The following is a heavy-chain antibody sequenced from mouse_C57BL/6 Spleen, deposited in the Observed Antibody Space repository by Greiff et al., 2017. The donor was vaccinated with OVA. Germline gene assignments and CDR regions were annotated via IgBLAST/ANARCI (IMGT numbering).Heavy chain of an antibody. CDR1: GYTFTDYY. J-gene: IGHJ2*01. Sequence: LQQSGPELVKPGASVKISCKASGYTFTDYYMNWVKQSHGKSLEWIGDINPNNGGTSYNQKFKGKATLTVDKSSSTAYMELRCLTSEDSAVYYCARDYYLDYWGQGTTLTVSS. CDR3: ARDYYLDY. CDR2: INPNNGGT. V-gene: IGHV1-26*01.